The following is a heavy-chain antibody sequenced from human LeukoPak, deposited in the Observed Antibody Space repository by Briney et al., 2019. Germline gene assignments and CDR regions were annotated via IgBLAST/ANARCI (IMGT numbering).Heavy chain of an antibody. J-gene: IGHJ4*02. Sequence: ASVKVSCKASGYTFTGYYMHWVRQAPGQGLEWMGWINPNSGGTNYAQKFQGRVTMTRDTSISTAYMELSRLRSDDTAVYYCARDYTSGYYCFNYWGQGTLVTVSS. V-gene: IGHV1-2*02. D-gene: IGHD3-22*01. CDR2: INPNSGGT. CDR3: ARDYTSGYYCFNY. CDR1: GYTFTGYY.